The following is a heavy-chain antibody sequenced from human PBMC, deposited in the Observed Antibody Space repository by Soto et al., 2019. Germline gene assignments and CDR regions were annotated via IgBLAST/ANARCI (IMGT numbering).Heavy chain of an antibody. CDR2: ISGSGGST. J-gene: IGHJ6*03. CDR1: GFTFSSYA. CDR3: ANYGDYVRYYYYYMDV. Sequence: SGGSLRLSCAASGFTFSSYAMSWVRQAPGKGLEWVSAISGSGGSTYYADSVKGRFTISRDNSKNTLYLKMNSLRAEDSVVYYCANYGDYVRYYYYYMDVWGKGTTVTVSS. D-gene: IGHD4-17*01. V-gene: IGHV3-23*01.